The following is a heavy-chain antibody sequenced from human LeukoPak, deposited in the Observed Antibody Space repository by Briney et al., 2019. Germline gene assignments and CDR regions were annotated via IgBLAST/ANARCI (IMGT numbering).Heavy chain of an antibody. J-gene: IGHJ4*02. CDR1: GGSISSYY. CDR2: IYYSGST. CDR3: ARGGRDGYNYDY. Sequence: SETLSLTCTVSGGSISSYYWSWIRQPPGKGLEWIAYIYYSGSTNYNPSLKSRVTISVDTSKNQFSLKLSSVTAADTAVYYCARGGRDGYNYDYWGQETLVTVSS. D-gene: IGHD5-24*01. V-gene: IGHV4-59*01.